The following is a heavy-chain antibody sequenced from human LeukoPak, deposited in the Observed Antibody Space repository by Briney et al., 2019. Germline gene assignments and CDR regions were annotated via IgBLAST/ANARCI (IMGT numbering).Heavy chain of an antibody. CDR3: ALEATGYSAFDI. CDR2: INPNSGGT. J-gene: IGHJ3*02. CDR1: GGTFSSYA. D-gene: IGHD3-9*01. V-gene: IGHV1-2*04. Sequence: ASVKVSCKASGGTFSSYAISWVRQAPGQGLEWMGWINPNSGGTNYAQKFQGWVTMTRDTSISTAYMELSRLRSDDTAVYYCALEATGYSAFDIWGQGTMVTVSS.